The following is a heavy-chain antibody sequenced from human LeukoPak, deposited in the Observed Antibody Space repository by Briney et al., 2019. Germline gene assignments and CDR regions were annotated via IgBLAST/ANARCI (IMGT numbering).Heavy chain of an antibody. J-gene: IGHJ6*02. V-gene: IGHV3-7*01. D-gene: IGHD1-14*01. CDR1: GFTFSSFW. CDR2: IKQDGSDK. CDR3: ARLTGSKADGMDV. Sequence: TGGSLRLSCAASGFTFSSFWMTWVRQAPGKGLEWVANIKQDGSDKHYVDSVKGRVTISRDNARNSLYLQMNSLRAEDTAVYYCARLTGSKADGMDVWGQGTTVTVFS.